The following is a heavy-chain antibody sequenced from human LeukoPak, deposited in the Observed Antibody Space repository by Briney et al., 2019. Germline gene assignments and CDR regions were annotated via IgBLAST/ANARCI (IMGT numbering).Heavy chain of an antibody. V-gene: IGHV3-23*01. CDR1: GFTFRNYA. CDR3: AKGFGTVAPLRAMLYFDY. J-gene: IGHJ4*02. Sequence: GGSLRLSCAASGFTFRNYAMNWVRQAPGKGLEWVSGISGSGESTYYADSVKGRFTISRDNSKNTLYLLMNSLRAEDTAVYYCAKGFGTVAPLRAMLYFDYWGQGTLVTVSS. D-gene: IGHD3-10*01. CDR2: ISGSGEST.